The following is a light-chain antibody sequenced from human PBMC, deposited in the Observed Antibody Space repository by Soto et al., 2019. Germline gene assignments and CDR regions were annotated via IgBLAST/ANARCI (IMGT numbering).Light chain of an antibody. Sequence: EIVLTQSPGTLSLSPGERATLSCRASQSVSSSYLAWYQQKPGQAPRLLIYGASSRATGIPDRFSGSGSGTDFTLTTSRLEPEDFAAYYCQQYSSSLCTCGQGTKVDIK. CDR1: QSVSSSY. V-gene: IGKV3-20*01. J-gene: IGKJ1*01. CDR3: QQYSSSLCT. CDR2: GAS.